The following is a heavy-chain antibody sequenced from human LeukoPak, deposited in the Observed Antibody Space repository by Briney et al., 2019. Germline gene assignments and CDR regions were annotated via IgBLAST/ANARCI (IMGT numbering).Heavy chain of an antibody. V-gene: IGHV3-43*01. D-gene: IGHD6-6*01. CDR1: GFTFDDYA. Sequence: GGSLRLSCAASGFTFDDYAMHWVRQAPGKGLEWVSLINWDGGSTYYADSVKGRFTISRDNSKNSLFLQMNSLRTEDTALYYCAKEVYGASSGYFDYWGQGTLVTVSS. CDR3: AKEVYGASSGYFDY. CDR2: INWDGGST. J-gene: IGHJ4*02.